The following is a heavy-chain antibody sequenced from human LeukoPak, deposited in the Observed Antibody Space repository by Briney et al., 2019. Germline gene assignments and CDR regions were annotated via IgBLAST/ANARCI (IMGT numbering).Heavy chain of an antibody. CDR1: GYTFTGHY. CDR2: IIPKSGGT. Sequence: GASVKVSCKASGYTFTGHYMHWVRQAPGQGLEWMGWIIPKSGGTNFAQKFRGRVTMTRDTSNNTVYLDLRSLRPDDTAIYYCARDRGSVAGTAGDYWGQGTLVTVSS. CDR3: ARDRGSVAGTAGDY. J-gene: IGHJ4*02. V-gene: IGHV1-2*02. D-gene: IGHD1-14*01.